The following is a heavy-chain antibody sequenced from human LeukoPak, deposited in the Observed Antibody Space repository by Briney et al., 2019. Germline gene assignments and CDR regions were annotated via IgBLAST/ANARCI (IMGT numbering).Heavy chain of an antibody. V-gene: IGHV4-39*01. D-gene: IGHD5-24*01. CDR2: IYYSGST. CDR1: GCSISSSSYC. CDR3: ARHGLIATINAYFDY. J-gene: IGHJ4*02. Sequence: SEPLSLTCTVSGCSISSSSYCWGWIRQPPGKGLEWIGSIYYSGSTYYNPSLKSRVTISVDTSKNQFSLKLSSVTAADTAVYYCARHGLIATINAYFDYWGQGTLVTVSS.